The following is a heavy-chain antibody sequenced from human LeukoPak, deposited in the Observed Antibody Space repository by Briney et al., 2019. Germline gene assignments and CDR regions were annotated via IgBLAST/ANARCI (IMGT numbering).Heavy chain of an antibody. V-gene: IGHV3-23*01. Sequence: TGGSLRLSCAASGFTFSSYAMNWVRQAPGKGLEWVSSMSRGGGSTYYADSVKGRFTISRDNSKNTLYLQMSGLRAEDTAVYYCAKDREYSGSQIDYWGQGTLVTVSS. D-gene: IGHD1-26*01. J-gene: IGHJ4*02. CDR1: GFTFSSYA. CDR2: MSRGGGST. CDR3: AKDREYSGSQIDY.